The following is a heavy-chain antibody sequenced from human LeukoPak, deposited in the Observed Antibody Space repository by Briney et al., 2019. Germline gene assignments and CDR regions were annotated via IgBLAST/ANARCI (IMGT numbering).Heavy chain of an antibody. CDR2: ISWNSGSI. Sequence: SGGSLRLSWAVSGFDFGDYTMHWVRQPPGKGLEWVSLISWNSGSIKYTESVKGRFTISRDNSKNSLYLQMSSLRTEDTALYYCARDIYDSGDFRGDFWGQGTLVTVSS. J-gene: IGHJ4*02. D-gene: IGHD3-22*01. CDR3: ARDIYDSGDFRGDF. CDR1: GFDFGDYT. V-gene: IGHV3-43*01.